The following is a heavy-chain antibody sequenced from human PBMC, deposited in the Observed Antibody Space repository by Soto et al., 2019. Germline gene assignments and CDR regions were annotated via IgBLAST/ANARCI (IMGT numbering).Heavy chain of an antibody. CDR3: ARSLMYYDILTGYPPSFDY. V-gene: IGHV1-69*13. CDR2: IIPIFGTA. Sequence: SVKVSCKASGGTFSSYAISWVRQAPGQGLEWMGGIIPIFGTANYAQKFQGRVTITADESTSTAYMELSSLRSEDTAVYYCARSLMYYDILTGYPPSFDYWGQGTLVTVSS. D-gene: IGHD3-9*01. J-gene: IGHJ4*02. CDR1: GGTFSSYA.